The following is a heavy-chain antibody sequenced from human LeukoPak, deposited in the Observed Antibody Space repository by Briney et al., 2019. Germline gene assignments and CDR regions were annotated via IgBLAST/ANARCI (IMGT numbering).Heavy chain of an antibody. CDR1: GGSISSTDYY. CDR3: ARDHYRPAWFYY. Sequence: SETLSLTCTVSGGSISSTDYYWGWIRQPPGKGLEWIGTISFSGSTYYNPSLKSRVTISADTSKNQLSLKLTSVTAADTAVYFCARDHYRPAWFYYWGQGALVTVPS. V-gene: IGHV4-39*02. CDR2: ISFSGST. D-gene: IGHD3-10*01. J-gene: IGHJ4*02.